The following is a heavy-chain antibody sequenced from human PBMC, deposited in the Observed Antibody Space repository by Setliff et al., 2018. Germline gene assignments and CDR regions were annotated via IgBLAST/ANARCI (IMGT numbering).Heavy chain of an antibody. J-gene: IGHJ3*02. CDR2: INPNTGAA. V-gene: IGHV1-2*02. D-gene: IGHD3-3*01. CDR3: ARAVSEATSLRPFDI. CDR1: GYPFTGYY. Sequence: ASVKVSCKAFGYPFTGYYYNHWVRQAPGQGPEWMGWINPNTGAAKYAQQFQGRVTRTRDTSISTAYMELSRLTSDDSAVYYCARAVSEATSLRPFDIWGQGTMVTVSS.